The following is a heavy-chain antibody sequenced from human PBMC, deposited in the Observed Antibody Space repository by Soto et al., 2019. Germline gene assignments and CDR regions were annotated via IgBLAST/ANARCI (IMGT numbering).Heavy chain of an antibody. V-gene: IGHV3-23*01. D-gene: IGHD2-2*01. CDR1: GFTFSNYA. Sequence: GGSLRLSCAASGFTFSNYAMSWVRQPPGKGLEWVSTFTRNGNTYYADSVKGRFTISRDNSKNTLYLQMNSLRAEDTAVYYCAKPAAVVPAAIGLVYYYYGMDVWGQGTTVTVSS. J-gene: IGHJ6*02. CDR3: AKPAAVVPAAIGLVYYYYGMDV. CDR2: FTRNGNT.